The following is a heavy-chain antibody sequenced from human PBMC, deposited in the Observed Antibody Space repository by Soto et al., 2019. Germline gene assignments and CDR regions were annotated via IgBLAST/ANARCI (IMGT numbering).Heavy chain of an antibody. D-gene: IGHD3-22*01. CDR2: ISSSSSTI. J-gene: IGHJ2*01. CDR3: ASQXYYDSSGYYPTYWYFDL. CDR1: GFTFSSYS. V-gene: IGHV3-48*02. Sequence: GGSLRLSCAASGFTFSSYSMNWVRQAPGKGLEWVSYISSSSSTIYYADSVKGRFTISRDNAKNSLYLQMNSLRDEDTAVYYCASQXYYDSSGYYPTYWYFDLWGRGTLVTVSS.